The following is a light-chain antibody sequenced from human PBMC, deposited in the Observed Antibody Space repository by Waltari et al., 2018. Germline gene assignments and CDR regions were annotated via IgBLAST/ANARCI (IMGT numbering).Light chain of an antibody. CDR3: ATWDDTVSGWV. J-gene: IGLJ3*02. CDR1: TSNIGRNS. CDR2: KNN. Sequence: QSVLTQPPSVSGTPGQTVTISCFGSTSNIGRNSVCWFQQLPGTAPKLLIYKNNQQRSGVPGRFSGSKSDTSASLAISGLRSEDEADYYCATWDDTVSGWVFGGGTKLTVL. V-gene: IGLV1-47*01.